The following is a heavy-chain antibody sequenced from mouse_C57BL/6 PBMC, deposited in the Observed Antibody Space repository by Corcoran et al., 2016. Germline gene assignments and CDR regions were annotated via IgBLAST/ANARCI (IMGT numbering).Heavy chain of an antibody. V-gene: IGHV1-26*01. CDR1: GYTFTDYY. J-gene: IGHJ3*01. Sequence: EVQLQQSGPELVKPGASVKISCKASGYTFTDYYMNWVKQSHGKSLEWIGDINPNNGGTSYNQKFKGKATLTVDKSSSTAYMELRSLTSEDSAVYYCARSTMVTTDGAWFAYWGQGTLVTVSA. CDR2: INPNNGGT. D-gene: IGHD2-2*01. CDR3: ARSTMVTTDGAWFAY.